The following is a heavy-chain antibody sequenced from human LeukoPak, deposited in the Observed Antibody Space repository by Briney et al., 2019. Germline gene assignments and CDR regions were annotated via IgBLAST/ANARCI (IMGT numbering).Heavy chain of an antibody. CDR1: GGSVSSGSYY. V-gene: IGHV4-61*01. J-gene: IGHJ5*02. Sequence: SETLSLTCTVSGGSVSSGSYYWSWIRQPPGKGLEWIGYIYYSGSTNYNPSLKSRVTISVDTSKNQLSLKLSSVTAADTAVYYCASARFYYDSSGYYTNWFDPWGQGTLVTVSS. CDR3: ASARFYYDSSGYYTNWFDP. CDR2: IYYSGST. D-gene: IGHD3-22*01.